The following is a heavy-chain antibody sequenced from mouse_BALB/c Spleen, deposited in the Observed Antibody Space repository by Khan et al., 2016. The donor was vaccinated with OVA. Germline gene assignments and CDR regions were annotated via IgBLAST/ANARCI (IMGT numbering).Heavy chain of an antibody. V-gene: IGHV9-3-1*01. Sequence: QIQLVQSGPELKKPGQTVKISCKAFGYTFKDYVMNWVKQSPGEGLKWMGWMNTYTGEPTYADDFEGRFAFSLETSANTAYLTISSLKDEDTATYFCVRVHGGYWGQGTALTVSS. CDR1: GYTFKDYV. J-gene: IGHJ2*01. CDR2: MNTYTGEP. CDR3: VRVHGGY.